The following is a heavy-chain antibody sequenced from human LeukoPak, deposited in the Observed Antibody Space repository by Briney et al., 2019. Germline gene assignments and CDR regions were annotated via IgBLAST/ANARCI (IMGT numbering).Heavy chain of an antibody. V-gene: IGHV1-69*04. Sequence: SVKVSCKASGGTFSSYAISWVRQAPGQGLEWMGRIIPILGIANYAQKFQGRVTITADKSTSTAYMELSSLRSEDTAVYYCARGAGGYCSGGSCYSYYFDYWGQGTLVTVSS. D-gene: IGHD2-15*01. CDR2: IIPILGIA. CDR3: ARGAGGYCSGGSCYSYYFDY. J-gene: IGHJ4*02. CDR1: GGTFSSYA.